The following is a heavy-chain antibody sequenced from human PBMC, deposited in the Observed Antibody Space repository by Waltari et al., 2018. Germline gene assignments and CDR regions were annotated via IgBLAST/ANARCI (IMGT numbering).Heavy chain of an antibody. J-gene: IGHJ1*01. Sequence: EVQLVESGGDLVQPGESLRLSCGISGFLFSKYAMSWVRQAPGKGMEWVLGISGEGENTYYADSVKGRFTISRDNSRNILYLQMNRLRADDTGVYYCAKDEGYAGKDGDLRHWGQGSLVSVSS. CDR2: ISGEGENT. CDR3: AKDEGYAGKDGDLRH. V-gene: IGHV3-23*04. D-gene: IGHD2-2*01. CDR1: GFLFSKYA.